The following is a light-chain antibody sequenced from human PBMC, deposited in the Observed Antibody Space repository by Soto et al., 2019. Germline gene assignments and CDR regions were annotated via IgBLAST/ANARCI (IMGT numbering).Light chain of an antibody. J-gene: IGKJ5*01. CDR1: QSVTNSY. CDR3: QQYGFSPIT. Sequence: IVLPQSTDTLSFSPGERATLSCRASQSVTNSYLAWYQQKHGQAPRLLIYDASSRATGIPDRFSGSGSGPEYTLTINRLEPEDFAVYSCQQYGFSPITFGQGTRLEIK. CDR2: DAS. V-gene: IGKV3-20*01.